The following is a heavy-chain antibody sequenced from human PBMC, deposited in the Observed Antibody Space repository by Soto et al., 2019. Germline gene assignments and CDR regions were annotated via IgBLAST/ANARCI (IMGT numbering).Heavy chain of an antibody. J-gene: IGHJ4*02. CDR2: ISGSGGST. CDR3: GKNLYSGYDWIVPFDF. D-gene: IGHD5-12*01. V-gene: IGHV3-23*01. CDR1: GFTFSSYA. Sequence: EVQLLESGGGLVQPGGSLRLSCAASGFTFSSYAMSWVRQAPGKGLEWVSAISGSGGSTYYADSVKGRFTISRDNYKNTPYLQMNGLSAEDTAVYYCGKNLYSGYDWIVPFDFWGQGTLVTVSS.